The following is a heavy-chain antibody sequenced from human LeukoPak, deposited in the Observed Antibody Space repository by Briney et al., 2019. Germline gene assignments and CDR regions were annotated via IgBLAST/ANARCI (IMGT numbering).Heavy chain of an antibody. CDR1: GGSISTHY. CDR3: AKRGVEMSAVRPDNWLDP. D-gene: IGHD5-24*01. V-gene: IGHV4-59*08. J-gene: IGHJ5*02. Sequence: SQTLSLTCSVSGGSISTHYYNWIRQSPGKGLEWIGRISYSGSTNYNPSLQSRVTISIDTSKNQFSLRLTSVTAADTAVHYCAKRGVEMSAVRPDNWLDPWGQGTLVTVSS. CDR2: ISYSGST.